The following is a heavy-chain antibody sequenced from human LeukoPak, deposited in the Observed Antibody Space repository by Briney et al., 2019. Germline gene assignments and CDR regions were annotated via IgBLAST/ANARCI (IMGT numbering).Heavy chain of an antibody. Sequence: ASVKVSCKASGYTFTGYYMHWVRQAPGQGLEWMGWINPNSGGTNYAQKFQGRVTMTRDTSISTAYMELSRLRSDDTAVYYCARVGVRRVPAASNWYFDLWGRGTLVTVSS. V-gene: IGHV1-2*02. CDR1: GYTFTGYY. D-gene: IGHD2-2*01. J-gene: IGHJ2*01. CDR2: INPNSGGT. CDR3: ARVGVRRVPAASNWYFDL.